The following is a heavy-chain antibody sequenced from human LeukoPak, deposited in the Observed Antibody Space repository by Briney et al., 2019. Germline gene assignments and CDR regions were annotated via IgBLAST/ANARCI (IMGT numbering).Heavy chain of an antibody. J-gene: IGHJ4*02. D-gene: IGHD2-2*02. CDR3: AKDSQGRIVVVPAAINS. V-gene: IGHV3-30*18. Sequence: GRSLRLSCEVSGFIFGDYGMHSVRQAPGKGLEWVAVISYDGNKKYYADSVKGRFTISRDNSKNTVYMQMNSLRAEDTAVYYCAKDSQGRIVVVPAAINSWGQGTLVTVSS. CDR1: GFIFGDYG. CDR2: ISYDGNKK.